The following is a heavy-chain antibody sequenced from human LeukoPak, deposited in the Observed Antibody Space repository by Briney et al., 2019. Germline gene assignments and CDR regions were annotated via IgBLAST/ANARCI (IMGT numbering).Heavy chain of an antibody. CDR1: EFTFSSYG. CDR2: ISYDGSNK. J-gene: IGHJ4*02. D-gene: IGHD6-13*01. CDR3: AKGGSSWTYIDY. V-gene: IGHV3-30*18. Sequence: PGGSLRLSCAASEFTFSSYGMHWVRQAPGKGLEWVAVISYDGSNKYYADSVKGRFTISRDNSKNTLYLQMNSLRAENTAVYHCAKGGSSWTYIDYWGQGTLVTVSS.